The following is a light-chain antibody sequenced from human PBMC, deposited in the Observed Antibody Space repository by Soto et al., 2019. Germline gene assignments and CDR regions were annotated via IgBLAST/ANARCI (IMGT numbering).Light chain of an antibody. CDR3: QQYNSYSRT. CDR1: QSISSW. V-gene: IGKV1-5*01. J-gene: IGKJ1*01. CDR2: DAS. Sequence: DIQMTPSPSTLSASVGYRVTITCRASQSISSWLAWYQQKPGKAPKLLIYDASSLESGVPSRFSGSGSGTEFTLTISSLQPDDFATYYCQQYNSYSRTFGQGTKVDIK.